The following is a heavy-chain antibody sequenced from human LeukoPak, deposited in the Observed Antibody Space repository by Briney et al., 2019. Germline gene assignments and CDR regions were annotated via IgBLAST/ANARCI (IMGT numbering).Heavy chain of an antibody. V-gene: IGHV3-23*01. Sequence: GGSLRLSCAASGFTFGSYAIYWVRQAPGKGLEWVSGISGSGGITYFADSVKGRFTISRDNSKNTVYLQINSLRAEDTALYYCAKTRAGNSSGRDPGWPMDYWGQGTLVTVSS. CDR1: GFTFGSYA. CDR3: AKTRAGNSSGRDPGWPMDY. J-gene: IGHJ4*02. CDR2: ISGSGGIT. D-gene: IGHD6-19*01.